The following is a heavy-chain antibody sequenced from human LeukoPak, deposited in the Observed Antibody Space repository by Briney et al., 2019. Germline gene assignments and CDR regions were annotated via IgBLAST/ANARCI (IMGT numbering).Heavy chain of an antibody. CDR2: IIPIFGTA. CDR1: GGTFSSYA. Sequence: SVKVSCKASGGTFSSYAISWVRQAPGQGLEWMGGIIPIFGTADYAQKFQGRVTITADESTSTAYMQLSSLRSEDTAVYYCARGAYSSGSYYFDHWGQGTLVTVSS. J-gene: IGHJ4*02. D-gene: IGHD6-19*01. V-gene: IGHV1-69*13. CDR3: ARGAYSSGSYYFDH.